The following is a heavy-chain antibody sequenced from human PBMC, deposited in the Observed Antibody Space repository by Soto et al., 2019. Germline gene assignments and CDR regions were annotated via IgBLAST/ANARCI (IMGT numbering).Heavy chain of an antibody. CDR2: IKNKTDGGTT. D-gene: IGHD3-10*01. CDR1: GFTFSNAW. CDR3: TPTYYYGSGSSPGAL. V-gene: IGHV3-15*07. J-gene: IGHJ4*02. Sequence: GGSLRLSCAASGFTFSNAWMNWVRQAPGKGLEWVGRIKNKTDGGTTDYAAPVKGRFTISRDDSKNTLYLQMNSLKTEDTAVYYCTPTYYYGSGSSPGALWGQGTLVTVSS.